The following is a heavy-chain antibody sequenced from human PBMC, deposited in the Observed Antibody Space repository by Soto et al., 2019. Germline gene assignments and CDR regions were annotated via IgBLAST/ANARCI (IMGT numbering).Heavy chain of an antibody. CDR3: ARRYSSSFVY. J-gene: IGHJ4*02. CDR1: GDSISSSNW. Sequence: PSETLSLTCAVTGDSISSSNWWSWVRQPPGKGLEWIGDIYQSGYTNYNPSLKSRVTMSVDKSKNQFSLKLTSVTAADTGVYYCARRYSSSFVYWGQGTLVTVSS. CDR2: IYQSGYT. V-gene: IGHV4-4*02. D-gene: IGHD6-13*01.